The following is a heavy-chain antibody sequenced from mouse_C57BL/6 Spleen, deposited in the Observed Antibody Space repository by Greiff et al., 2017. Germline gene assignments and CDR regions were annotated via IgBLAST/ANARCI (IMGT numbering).Heavy chain of an antibody. CDR1: GFTFSSYT. CDR2: ISGGGGNT. Sequence: EVKVVESGGGLVKPGGSLKLSCAASGFTFSSYTMSWVRQTPEKRLEWVATISGGGGNTYYPDSVKGRFTISRDNAKNTLYLQMSSLRSEDTALYYCARHSGYYLLAMDYWGQGTSVTVSS. D-gene: IGHD2-3*01. CDR3: ARHSGYYLLAMDY. J-gene: IGHJ4*01. V-gene: IGHV5-9*01.